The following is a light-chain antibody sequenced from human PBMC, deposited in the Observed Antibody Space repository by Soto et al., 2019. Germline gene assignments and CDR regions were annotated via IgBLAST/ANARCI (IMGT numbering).Light chain of an antibody. J-gene: IGLJ1*01. CDR3: SSFTTSSTYV. V-gene: IGLV2-14*01. CDR1: SSDIGAYNY. Sequence: QSVLTHPASVSGSPGQSITISCTGTSSDIGAYNYVSWYQQYPGRAPKLMIYEVNNRPSGVSNRFSGSKSGNTASLTISGLQAEDEADYYCSSFTTSSTYVVGAGTKVTVL. CDR2: EVN.